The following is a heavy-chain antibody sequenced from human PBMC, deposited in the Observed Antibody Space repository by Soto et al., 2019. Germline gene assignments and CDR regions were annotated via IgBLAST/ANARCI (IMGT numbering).Heavy chain of an antibody. CDR2: IKQDGSEK. V-gene: IGHV3-7*05. CDR1: GFTFSTYW. Sequence: EVQLVESGGGLVQPGGSLRLSCAASGFTFSTYWMNWVRQAPGKGLEWVANIKQDGSEKNYVDSVKGRFTISRDNAKNSLYLQMNSLRAEDTAVYYCARDRAMDDYWGQGPLVTVSS. CDR3: ARDRAMDDY. J-gene: IGHJ4*02. D-gene: IGHD5-18*01.